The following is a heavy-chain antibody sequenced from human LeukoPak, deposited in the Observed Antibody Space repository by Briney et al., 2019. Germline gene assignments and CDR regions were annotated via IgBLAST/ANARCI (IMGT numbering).Heavy chain of an antibody. V-gene: IGHV3-21*06. D-gene: IGHD2-8*01. CDR1: GFTFSSYS. CDR3: ARGPTNGQAFDY. Sequence: GGSLRLSCAASGFTFSSYSMNWVRQAPGKGLEWVSSISSSSSYIYYGDSVKGRFTISRDNAKNSLYLQMDSLRAEDTAVYYCARGPTNGQAFDYWGQGTLVSVSS. CDR2: ISSSSSYI. J-gene: IGHJ4*02.